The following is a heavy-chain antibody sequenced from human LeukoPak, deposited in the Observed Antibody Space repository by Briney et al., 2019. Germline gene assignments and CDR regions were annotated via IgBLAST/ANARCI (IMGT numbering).Heavy chain of an antibody. CDR3: AGGVYGYNAFDY. V-gene: IGHV3-48*02. Sequence: PVGSLRLSCAASGFTFSVYGMSWVRQAPGKGLEWVSHISSGRSVMNYADSVKGRFTISRDNGKNSVYLHKNSLRDEDTAVYYCAGGVYGYNAFDYWGQGTLASVSS. J-gene: IGHJ4*02. D-gene: IGHD5/OR15-5a*01. CDR2: ISSGRSVM. CDR1: GFTFSVYG.